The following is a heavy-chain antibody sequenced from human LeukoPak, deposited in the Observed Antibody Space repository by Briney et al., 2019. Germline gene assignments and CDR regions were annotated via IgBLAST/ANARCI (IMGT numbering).Heavy chain of an antibody. V-gene: IGHV3-23*01. D-gene: IGHD5-18*01. J-gene: IGHJ4*02. CDR2: LISSGATT. CDR3: AKNAGYSYGLYYFDY. Sequence: PGGSLRLSCAASGFAFSNYAMSWVRQTPGKGLEWVSSLISSGATTYYADSVKGRFTIPRDNSKNTVHLQMDSLRAEDSAVYYCAKNAGYSYGLYYFDYWGQGTLVTVSS. CDR1: GFAFSNYA.